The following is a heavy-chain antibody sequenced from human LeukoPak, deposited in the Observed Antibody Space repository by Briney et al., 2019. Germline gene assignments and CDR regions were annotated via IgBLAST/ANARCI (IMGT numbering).Heavy chain of an antibody. D-gene: IGHD3-16*01. J-gene: IGHJ6*04. CDR3: ARGNTTRGGDYGMDV. CDR2: IIPIFGTA. CDR1: GGTFSSYA. Sequence: ASVKVSCKASGGTFSSYAISWVRQAPGQGLEWMGGIIPIFGTANYAQKFQGRVTITADKSTSTAYMELSSLRSEDTAVYYCARGNTTRGGDYGMDVWGKGTTVTVSS. V-gene: IGHV1-69*06.